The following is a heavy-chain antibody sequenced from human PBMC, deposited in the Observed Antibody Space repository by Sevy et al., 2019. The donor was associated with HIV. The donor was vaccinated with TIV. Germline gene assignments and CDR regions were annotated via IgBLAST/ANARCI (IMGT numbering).Heavy chain of an antibody. V-gene: IGHV4-59*01. D-gene: IGHD1-1*01. Sequence: SETLSLTCSVSGGSISSYFWTWVRQAPGKGLEWIGNIYFTGKTDYSPSLKSRVTLSLDTSKSQFSLTLKSVTAADTAIYFCASDSTTRPRVLDYWGQGTLVTVSS. CDR1: GGSISSYF. CDR3: ASDSTTRPRVLDY. CDR2: IYFTGKT. J-gene: IGHJ4*02.